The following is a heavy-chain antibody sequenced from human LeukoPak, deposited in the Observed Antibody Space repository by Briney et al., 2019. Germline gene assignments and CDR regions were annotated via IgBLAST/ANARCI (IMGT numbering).Heavy chain of an antibody. Sequence: GESLKISCKGSGYSFTGYWISWVRQMPGKGLEWMGRIDPSDSYTNYSPSFQGHVAISADKSISTVYLQLSSLKASDTAMYYCARHGATGSFDPWGQGTLVTVSS. CDR2: IDPSDSYT. CDR3: ARHGATGSFDP. J-gene: IGHJ5*02. V-gene: IGHV5-10-1*01. D-gene: IGHD1-1*01. CDR1: GYSFTGYW.